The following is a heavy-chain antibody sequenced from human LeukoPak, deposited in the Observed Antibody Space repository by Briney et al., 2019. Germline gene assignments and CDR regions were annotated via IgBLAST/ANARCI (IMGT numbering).Heavy chain of an antibody. D-gene: IGHD3-22*01. V-gene: IGHV1-69*05. J-gene: IGHJ4*02. CDR1: GGTFSSYA. CDR3: AFRIVVVTTAGHFDY. CDR2: IIPIFGTA. Sequence: VASVKVSCKASGGTFSSYAISWVRQAPGQGLEWMGRIIPIFGTANYAQKFQGRVTITTDESTSTAYMELSSLGSEDTAVYYCAFRIVVVTTAGHFDYWGQGTLVTVSS.